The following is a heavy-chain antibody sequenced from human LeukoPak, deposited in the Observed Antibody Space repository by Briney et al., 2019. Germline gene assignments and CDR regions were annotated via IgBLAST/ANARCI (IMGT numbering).Heavy chain of an antibody. J-gene: IGHJ6*02. Sequence: PGGSLRLSCAASGFIFRNYGMNWVRQAARRGLEWVSYITSGGTTMYYADSVKGRFTISRDNAKNSLYLQMNSLRAEDTAVYYCAREIYCSSTSCYIVWGQGTTVTVSS. CDR3: AREIYCSSTSCYIV. V-gene: IGHV3-48*03. CDR1: GFIFRNYG. CDR2: ITSGGTTM. D-gene: IGHD2-2*02.